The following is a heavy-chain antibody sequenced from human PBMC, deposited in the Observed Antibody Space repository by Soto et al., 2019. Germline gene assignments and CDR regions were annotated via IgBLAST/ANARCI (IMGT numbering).Heavy chain of an antibody. Sequence: QVQLVQSGAEVQKPGASVKVSCKASGYTFTGYYMHWVRQAPGQGFEWMGWINPNSGGTNYAQKFQGRVTMTRDTSISTVYMELSRLRSDDTAVYYCAGNWNDGDDYFDYWGQGTLVTVYS. CDR2: INPNSGGT. CDR1: GYTFTGYY. D-gene: IGHD1-1*01. V-gene: IGHV1-2*02. CDR3: AGNWNDGDDYFDY. J-gene: IGHJ4*02.